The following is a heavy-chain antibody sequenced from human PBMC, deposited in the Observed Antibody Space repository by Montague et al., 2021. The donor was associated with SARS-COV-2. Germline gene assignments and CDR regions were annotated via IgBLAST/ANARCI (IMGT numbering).Heavy chain of an antibody. D-gene: IGHD1-26*01. CDR1: GGSVSSDNW. J-gene: IGHJ5*02. Sequence: SETLSLTCTVSGGSVSSDNWWTWVRQPPGKGLEWIGEIYHSGTTNYNPSLRSRVTISVDKSRNHLSLNLRSVTTADTAMYYCALPLGGARFDPWGQGIPVTVSS. CDR2: IYHSGTT. CDR3: ALPLGGARFDP. V-gene: IGHV4-4*02.